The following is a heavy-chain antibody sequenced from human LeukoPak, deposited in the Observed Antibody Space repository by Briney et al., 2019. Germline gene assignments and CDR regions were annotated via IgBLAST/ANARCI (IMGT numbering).Heavy chain of an antibody. CDR2: INPNSGGT. J-gene: IGHJ5*02. V-gene: IGHV1-2*02. D-gene: IGHD6-13*01. Sequence: GASVKVSCKASGYTFTGYYMHWVRQAPGQGLEWMGWINPNSGGTNYAQKFQGRVTMTRDTSISTACMELSRLRSDDTAVYYCARVSRRRYSSSPSSFDPWGQGTLVTVSS. CDR3: ARVSRRRYSSSPSSFDP. CDR1: GYTFTGYY.